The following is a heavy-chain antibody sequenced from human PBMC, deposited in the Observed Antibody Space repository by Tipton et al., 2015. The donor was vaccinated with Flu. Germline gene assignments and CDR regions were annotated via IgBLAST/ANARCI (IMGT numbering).Heavy chain of an antibody. Sequence: TLSLTCTVSGYSISSDYYWGWIRQPPGKGLEWIGNIFHTGNTYYNPSLKSRVTISVDTSKNQFSLKVISVTAADTAVYYCARERRGGWPFYDAFDFWGQGTTVTVSS. CDR3: ARERRGGWPFYDAFDF. CDR1: GYSISSDYY. J-gene: IGHJ3*01. CDR2: IFHTGNT. V-gene: IGHV4-38-2*02. D-gene: IGHD6-19*01.